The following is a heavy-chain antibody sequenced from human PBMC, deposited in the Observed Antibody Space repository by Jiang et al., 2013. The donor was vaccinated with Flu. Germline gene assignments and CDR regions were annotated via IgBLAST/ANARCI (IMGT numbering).Heavy chain of an antibody. CDR3: VRDFREGDDYITLLDY. J-gene: IGHJ4*02. CDR1: GYTFSNYY. D-gene: IGHD4-11*01. Sequence: GAEVKKPGASVRVSCKASGYTFSNYYMHWVRQAPGHGLEWMGMINPSGGSTAYAQKFQDRISVTSDTSTRTVYMELSSLRSEDTAVYSCVRDFREGDDYITLLDYWGQGTLVTVSS. V-gene: IGHV1-46*03. CDR2: INPSGGST.